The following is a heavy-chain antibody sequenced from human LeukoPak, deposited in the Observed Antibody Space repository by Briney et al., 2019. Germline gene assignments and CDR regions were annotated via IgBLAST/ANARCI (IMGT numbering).Heavy chain of an antibody. CDR2: IRYDGSNK. CDR3: TRDYYDSSHFDY. D-gene: IGHD3-22*01. V-gene: IGHV3-30*02. CDR1: GFTFSSYG. Sequence: PGGSLRLSCAASGFTFSSYGMHWVRQAPGKGLEWVAFIRYDGSNKYYADSVKGRFTISRDNSKNTLYLQMNSLKTEDTAVYYCTRDYYDSSHFDYWGQGTLVTVSS. J-gene: IGHJ4*02.